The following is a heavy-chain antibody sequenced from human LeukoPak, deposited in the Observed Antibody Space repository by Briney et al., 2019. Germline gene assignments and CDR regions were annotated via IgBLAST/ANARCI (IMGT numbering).Heavy chain of an antibody. CDR2: INPNSGGT. CDR3: ARDGADYYDSSGYYPPDY. J-gene: IGHJ4*02. V-gene: IGHV1-2*02. CDR1: GYTFTSYA. D-gene: IGHD3-22*01. Sequence: GASVKVSCKASGYTFTSYAMNWVRQAPGQGLEWMGWINPNSGGTNYAQKFQGRVTMTRDTSISTAYMELSRLRSDDTAVYYCARDGADYYDSSGYYPPDYWGQGTLVTVSS.